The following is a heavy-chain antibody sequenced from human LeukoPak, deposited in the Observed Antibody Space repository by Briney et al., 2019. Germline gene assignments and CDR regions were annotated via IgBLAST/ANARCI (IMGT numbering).Heavy chain of an antibody. D-gene: IGHD6-13*01. J-gene: IGHJ4*02. V-gene: IGHV4-34*01. CDR1: GVSFSGYY. CDR2: INHSGST. Sequence: PSETLSLTCAVYGVSFSGYYWSWIRQPPGKGLEWIGEINHSGSTNYNPSLKSRVTISVDTSKNQFSLKLSSVTAADTAVYYCARAAAALPGVWGQGTLVTVSS. CDR3: ARAAAALPGV.